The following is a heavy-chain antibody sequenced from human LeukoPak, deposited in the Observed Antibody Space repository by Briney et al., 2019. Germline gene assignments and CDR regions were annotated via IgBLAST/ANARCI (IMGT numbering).Heavy chain of an antibody. CDR3: AHLHYDILTGPTDAFDI. J-gene: IGHJ3*02. D-gene: IGHD3-9*01. V-gene: IGHV1-2*02. CDR2: INPNSGGT. Sequence: GASVKVSCKASGYTFTGYYMHWVRQAPGQGLEWMGWINPNSGGTNYAQKFQGRLTITKDTSKNQVVLTMTNMDPVDTATYYCAHLHYDILTGPTDAFDIWGQGTMVTVSS. CDR1: GYTFTGYY.